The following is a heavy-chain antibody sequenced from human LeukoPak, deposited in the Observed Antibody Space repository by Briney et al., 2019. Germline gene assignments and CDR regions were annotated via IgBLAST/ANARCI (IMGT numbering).Heavy chain of an antibody. D-gene: IGHD2-15*01. CDR3: ARDQADIVVVVAAGDAFDI. CDR1: GFTFSSYA. J-gene: IGHJ3*02. Sequence: PGGSLRLSCAASGFTFSSYAMHWVRQAPGKGLEWVAVISYDGSNKYYADSVKGRFTISRDNSKNTLYLQMNSLRAEDTAVYYCARDQADIVVVVAAGDAFDIWGQGTMVTVSS. CDR2: ISYDGSNK. V-gene: IGHV3-30*04.